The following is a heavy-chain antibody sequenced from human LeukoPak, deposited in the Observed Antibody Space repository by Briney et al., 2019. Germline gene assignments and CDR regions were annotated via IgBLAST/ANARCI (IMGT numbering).Heavy chain of an antibody. V-gene: IGHV3-30*02. D-gene: IGHD4-17*01. CDR1: GFTFSSYG. Sequence: GGSLRLSCAASGFTFSSYGMNWVRQAPGKGLEWVAFKRFDGSDQYYTDSVKGRFTISRDNSKNTLYLQMTSLRAEETAVYYCAKSHAHDYADFFDYWGQGTLVTVSS. J-gene: IGHJ4*02. CDR2: KRFDGSDQ. CDR3: AKSHAHDYADFFDY.